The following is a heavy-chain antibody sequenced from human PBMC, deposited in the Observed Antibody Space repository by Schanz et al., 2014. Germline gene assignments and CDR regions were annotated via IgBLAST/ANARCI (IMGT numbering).Heavy chain of an antibody. CDR2: IDGKSTTV. CDR1: GFAFSVYG. D-gene: IGHD2-2*01. V-gene: IGHV3-48*04. Sequence: VQMVESGGGVVQPGRSLRLSCAASGFAFSVYGMHWVRQAPGKGLEWLSYIDGKSTTVYYADSVKGRFTISRDNAKNSLYLQMNSLRAEDTAVYYCAKDLLYGAPMPLNHLDYWGQGTLVTVSS. CDR3: AKDLLYGAPMPLNHLDY. J-gene: IGHJ4*02.